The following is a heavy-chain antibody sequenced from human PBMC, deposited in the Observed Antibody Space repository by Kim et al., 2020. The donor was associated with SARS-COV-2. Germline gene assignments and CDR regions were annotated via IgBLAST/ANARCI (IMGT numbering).Heavy chain of an antibody. CDR1: GFTFTTYN. CDR2: ISVTDAL. D-gene: IGHD7-27*01. J-gene: IGHJ4*02. CDR3: ARDWNWGIDV. V-gene: IGHV3-48*02. Sequence: GGSLRLSCAASGFTFTTYNMNWVRQAPGKGLEWISYISVTDALYYADSVKGRFTISRDYAKNSLDLQMNSLSDEDTAVYYCARDWNWGIDVWGQGTLVTV.